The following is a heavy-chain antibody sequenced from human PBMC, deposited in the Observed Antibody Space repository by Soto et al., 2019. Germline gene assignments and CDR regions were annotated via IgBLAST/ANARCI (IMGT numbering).Heavy chain of an antibody. V-gene: IGHV5-51*01. CDR3: ARRTRGSSWYYQDAFDI. D-gene: IGHD6-13*01. CDR1: GYSFTSYC. Sequence: PGESLKISCKGSGYSFTSYCIGWLSQMPVKGLVWMGIIYPGHPQTRYSPSFQGQVTISADKSISTDYLQWGSLKASDTAMYYCARRTRGSSWYYQDAFDIWGQGAMVNVSS. CDR2: IYPGHPQT. J-gene: IGHJ3*02.